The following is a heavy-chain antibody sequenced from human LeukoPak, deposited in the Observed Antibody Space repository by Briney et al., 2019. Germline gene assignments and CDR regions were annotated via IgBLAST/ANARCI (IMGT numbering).Heavy chain of an antibody. Sequence: GSLRLSCAASGFSSRSCWMHWVRQAPGKELVWVSRINGDGSTTNYADSVRGRFTISRDNAKNTLYLQMNSLRADDSAVYFCAILVGGYSPLVEAFDVWGQGTMVTVSS. CDR1: GFSSRSCW. CDR2: INGDGSTT. CDR3: AILVGGYSPLVEAFDV. D-gene: IGHD3-22*01. V-gene: IGHV3-74*01. J-gene: IGHJ3*01.